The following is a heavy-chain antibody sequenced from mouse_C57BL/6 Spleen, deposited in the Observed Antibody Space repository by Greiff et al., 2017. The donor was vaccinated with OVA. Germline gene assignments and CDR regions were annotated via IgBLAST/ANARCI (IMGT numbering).Heavy chain of an antibody. CDR2: IYPGDGDT. Sequence: VQLQESGPELVKPGASVKISCKASGYAFSSSWMNWVKQRPGKGLEWIGRIYPGDGDTNYNGKFKGKATLTADKSSSTAYMQLSSLTSEDSAVYFCARRYDDPFDYWGQGTTLTVSS. CDR3: ARRYDDPFDY. V-gene: IGHV1-82*01. CDR1: GYAFSSSW. D-gene: IGHD2-3*01. J-gene: IGHJ2*01.